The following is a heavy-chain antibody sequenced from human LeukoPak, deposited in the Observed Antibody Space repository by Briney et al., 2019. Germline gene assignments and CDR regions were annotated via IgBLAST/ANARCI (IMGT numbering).Heavy chain of an antibody. J-gene: IGHJ6*03. V-gene: IGHV4-30-4*08. Sequence: PSETLSLTCTVSGGSISSGDYYWSWIRQPTGKGLEWIGYIYYSGSTYYNPSPKSRVTISVDTSKNQFSLKLSSVTAADTAVYYCARARTTTPNYYYYYYMDVWGKGTTVTVSS. CDR3: ARARTTTPNYYYYYYMDV. CDR1: GGSISSGDYY. D-gene: IGHD4-11*01. CDR2: IYYSGST.